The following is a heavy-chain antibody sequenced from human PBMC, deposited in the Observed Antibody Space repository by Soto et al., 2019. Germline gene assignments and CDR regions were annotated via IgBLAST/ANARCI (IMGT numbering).Heavy chain of an antibody. Sequence: PWVSLRLSCEASGFPFSGYGMHWVRQAPGKGLEWVSSIDASSTHIYYADSVKGRFTISRDNGKSSLYLQMDSLRAEDTALYYCVRQQYDFLVDPWGQGTLVTVSS. CDR1: GFPFSGYG. V-gene: IGHV3-21*01. D-gene: IGHD3-16*01. CDR2: IDASSTHI. CDR3: VRQQYDFLVDP. J-gene: IGHJ5*02.